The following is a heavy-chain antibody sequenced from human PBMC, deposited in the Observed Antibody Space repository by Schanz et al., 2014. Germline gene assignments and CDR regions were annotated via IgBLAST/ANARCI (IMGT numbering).Heavy chain of an antibody. V-gene: IGHV1-69*04. D-gene: IGHD3-10*01. CDR1: GVTSGNYG. Sequence: QAQLVQSGAEVKKPGSSVKVSCTASGVTSGNYGISWVRQAPGQGLEWVGRVIPLLDITTYAQKFQGRVTITADISTSTAYMELISLTSEDTAVYYCARDPQYYYGSGRGYWGQGTLVTVST. CDR2: VIPLLDIT. CDR3: ARDPQYYYGSGRGY. J-gene: IGHJ4*02.